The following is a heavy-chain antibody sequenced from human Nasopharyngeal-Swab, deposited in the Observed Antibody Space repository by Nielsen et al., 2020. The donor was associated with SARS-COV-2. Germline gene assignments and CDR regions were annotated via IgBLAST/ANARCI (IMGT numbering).Heavy chain of an antibody. CDR1: GFTFDDYG. V-gene: IGHV3-20*04. D-gene: IGHD1-26*01. J-gene: IGHJ4*02. Sequence: GGSLRLSCAASGFTFDDYGMSWVRQTTGKGLEWVAGIEWNGDSSGYADSVKGRFTISRDNAKNSLYLEMNSLRTEGTALYYCARGGSSGSSVIDYWGQGTLVTVSS. CDR3: ARGGSSGSSVIDY. CDR2: IEWNGDSS.